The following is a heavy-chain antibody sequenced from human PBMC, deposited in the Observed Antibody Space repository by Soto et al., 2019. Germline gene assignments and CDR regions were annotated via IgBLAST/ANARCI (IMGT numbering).Heavy chain of an antibody. Sequence: QVQLVQSGAEVKKPGASVKVSCKASGYTFTGYYMHWVRQAPGQGLEWMGWINPNRGGTNYAQKFQGRVTMTRDTSISTAYMELSRLRSDDTAVYYCAREGMAYYYGSGSFIDYWGQGTLVTVSS. D-gene: IGHD3-10*01. CDR2: INPNRGGT. CDR1: GYTFTGYY. J-gene: IGHJ4*02. CDR3: AREGMAYYYGSGSFIDY. V-gene: IGHV1-2*02.